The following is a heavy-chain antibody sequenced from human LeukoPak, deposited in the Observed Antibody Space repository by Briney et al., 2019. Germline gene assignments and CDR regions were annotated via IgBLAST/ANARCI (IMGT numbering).Heavy chain of an antibody. J-gene: IGHJ3*02. D-gene: IGHD2-15*01. V-gene: IGHV1-69*05. Sequence: SVKVSCKASGGTFSSYAISWVRQAPGQGLEWMGGIIPIFGTANYAQKFQGRVTITTDGSTSTAYMELSSLRSEDTAVYYCARVNRGYCSGGSCYLLPFDIWGQGTMVTVPS. CDR1: GGTFSSYA. CDR2: IIPIFGTA. CDR3: ARVNRGYCSGGSCYLLPFDI.